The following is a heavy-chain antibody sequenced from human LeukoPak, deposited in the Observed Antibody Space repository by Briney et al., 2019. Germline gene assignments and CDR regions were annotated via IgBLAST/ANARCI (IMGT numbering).Heavy chain of an antibody. Sequence: GSLRLSCAASGFTFSSYAMHWVRQAPGKGLEWVAVISYDGSNKYYADSVKGRFTISRDNSKNTLHLQMNSLRAEDTAVYYCARGAPETFYYYMDVWGKGTTVTVSS. CDR2: ISYDGSNK. V-gene: IGHV3-30*01. CDR1: GFTFSSYA. J-gene: IGHJ6*03. CDR3: ARGAPETFYYYMDV. D-gene: IGHD1-14*01.